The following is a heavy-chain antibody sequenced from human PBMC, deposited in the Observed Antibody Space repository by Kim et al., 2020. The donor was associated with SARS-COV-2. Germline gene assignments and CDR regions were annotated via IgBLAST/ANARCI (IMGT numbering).Heavy chain of an antibody. V-gene: IGHV5-51*01. D-gene: IGHD6-13*01. J-gene: IGHJ6*02. CDR3: ARRAPAGYYYGMDV. Sequence: PSFQGQVTLSADKSTSTAYLQWSSLKASDTAMYYCARRAPAGYYYGMDVWGQGTTVTVSS.